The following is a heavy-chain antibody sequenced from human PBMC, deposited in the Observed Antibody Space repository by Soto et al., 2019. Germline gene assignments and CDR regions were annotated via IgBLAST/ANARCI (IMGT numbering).Heavy chain of an antibody. Sequence: SETLSLTCTVSGGSISSYYWSWIRQPPGKGLEWIGYIYYSGSTNYNPSLKSRVTISVDTSKNQFSLKLSSVTAADTAVYYCARGGGYSYAFYYYYGMDVWGQGTTVT. CDR3: ARGGGYSYAFYYYYGMDV. D-gene: IGHD5-18*01. J-gene: IGHJ6*02. V-gene: IGHV4-59*01. CDR2: IYYSGST. CDR1: GGSISSYY.